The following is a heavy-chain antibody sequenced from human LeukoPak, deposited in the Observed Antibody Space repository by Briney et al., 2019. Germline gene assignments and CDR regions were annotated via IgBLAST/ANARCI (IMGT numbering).Heavy chain of an antibody. CDR2: NNPNSGGT. V-gene: IGHV1-2*02. Sequence: GASVKVSCKASGYTFTGYYMHWVRQAPGQGLEWVGWNNPNSGGTNYAQKLQGRVTMTRDTPISTAYMELSRLRSDDTAVYYCARDGYCSSTSCSGVPKIWGQGTLVSVSS. J-gene: IGHJ4*02. D-gene: IGHD2-2*03. CDR3: ARDGYCSSTSCSGVPKI. CDR1: GYTFTGYY.